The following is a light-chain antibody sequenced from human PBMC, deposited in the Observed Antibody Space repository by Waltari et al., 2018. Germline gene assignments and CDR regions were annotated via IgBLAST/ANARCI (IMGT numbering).Light chain of an antibody. Sequence: DIQMTQSPSPLSASVGARVTITCRARQSISRWLAWYQQTPGKAPKFLIYAASILESGVPSRFSGSGSGTEFTLTISSLQPDDFATYYCQQYYSFSTFGQGTKVEIK. V-gene: IGKV1-5*03. CDR1: QSISRW. CDR2: AAS. J-gene: IGKJ1*01. CDR3: QQYYSFST.